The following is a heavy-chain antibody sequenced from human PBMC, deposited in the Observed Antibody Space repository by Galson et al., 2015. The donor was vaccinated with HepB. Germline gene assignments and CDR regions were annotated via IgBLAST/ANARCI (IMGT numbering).Heavy chain of an antibody. CDR1: GGTFSSYA. V-gene: IGHV1-69*13. CDR2: IIPILGTA. Sequence: SVKVSCKASGGTFSSYAISWVRQAPGQGLEWMGGIIPILGTANYAQKFQGRVTITADESTSTAYMELSSLRSEDTAVYYCARWYNWNDVAHPEAFQYAFDIWGQGTMVTVSS. CDR3: ARWYNWNDVAHPEAFQYAFDI. D-gene: IGHD1-1*01. J-gene: IGHJ3*02.